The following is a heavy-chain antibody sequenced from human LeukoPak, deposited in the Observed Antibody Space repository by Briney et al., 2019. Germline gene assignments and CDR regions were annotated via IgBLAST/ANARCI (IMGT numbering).Heavy chain of an antibody. V-gene: IGHV3-23*01. D-gene: IGHD3-10*01. Sequence: GGTLRLSCAASGFTFSSYGMSGVREAPGKGLGWVSAISGSGGSTYYADSVKGRFTSSRENAKKTLYLQMNSLRAEDTAVYYCAKDYFIGDWGQGTLVTVSS. CDR3: AKDYFIGD. CDR1: GFTFSSYG. CDR2: ISGSGGST. J-gene: IGHJ4*02.